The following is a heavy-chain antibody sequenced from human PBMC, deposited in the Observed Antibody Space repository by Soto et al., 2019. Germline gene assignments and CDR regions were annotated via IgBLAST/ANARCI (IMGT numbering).Heavy chain of an antibody. CDR1: GFTVSSNY. J-gene: IGHJ3*02. CDR2: IYSGGST. V-gene: IGHV3-53*04. D-gene: IGHD1-1*01. CDR3: AREGRVQLERANAFDI. Sequence: EVQLVESGGGLVQPGGSLRLSCAASGFTVSSNYMSWVRQAPGKGLVWVSVIYSGGSTYYADSVKGRFTISRHNSKNTLYLQMNSLKAEDTAVYYCAREGRVQLERANAFDIWGQGTMVTVSS.